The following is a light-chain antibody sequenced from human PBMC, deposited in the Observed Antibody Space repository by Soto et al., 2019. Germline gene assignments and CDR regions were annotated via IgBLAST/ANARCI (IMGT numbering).Light chain of an antibody. J-gene: IGKJ1*01. V-gene: IGKV3-20*01. CDR3: QQSPVT. CDR2: GAS. Sequence: EIVLTQSPGNLSLSPGERATLSCRASQSVSSYYLAWYQQKPGQAPRLLIYGASTRATGIPDRFSGSGSGTDFTLTITRLEPEDCALYYCQQSPVTFXQGTKLDIK. CDR1: QSVSSYY.